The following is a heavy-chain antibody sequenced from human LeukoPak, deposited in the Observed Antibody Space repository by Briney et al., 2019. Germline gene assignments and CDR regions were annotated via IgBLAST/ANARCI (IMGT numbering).Heavy chain of an antibody. V-gene: IGHV1-69*13. D-gene: IGHD5-24*01. J-gene: IGHJ4*02. Sequence: SVKVSCKASGYTFTSYGISWVRQAPGQGLEWMGGIIPIFGTANYAQKFQGRVTITADESTSTAYMELSSLRSEDTAVYYCATYRDGYNSAVFDYWGQGTLVTVSS. CDR1: GYTFTSYG. CDR3: ATYRDGYNSAVFDY. CDR2: IIPIFGTA.